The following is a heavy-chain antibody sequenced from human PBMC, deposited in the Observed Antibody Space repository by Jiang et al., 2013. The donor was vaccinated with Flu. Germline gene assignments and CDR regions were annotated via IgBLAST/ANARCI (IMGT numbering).Heavy chain of an antibody. V-gene: IGHV3-48*03. CDR1: GFTFSSYE. Sequence: QLVESGGGLVQPGGSLRLSCAGSGFTFSSYEMDWVRQAPGKGLEWVSYISSSGSNIYYADSVKGRFTISRDNAKNSLYLQMNSLRAEDTAVYYCARDGLQGVWFDYWGQGTLVTVSS. D-gene: IGHD3-10*01. J-gene: IGHJ4*02. CDR2: ISSSGSNI. CDR3: ARDGLQGVWFDY.